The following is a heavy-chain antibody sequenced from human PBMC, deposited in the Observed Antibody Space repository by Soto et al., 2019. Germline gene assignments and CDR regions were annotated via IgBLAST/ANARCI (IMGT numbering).Heavy chain of an antibody. Sequence: QVQLVQSGAEVKKPGSSVKVSCKASGGTFSSYTISWVRQAPGQGLEWMGRIIPILGIANYAQKFQGRVTITADKSTSTAYMELSSLSSEDTAVYYCAGGLREEQQLLRYWGKGTLVTVSS. CDR2: IIPILGIA. D-gene: IGHD6-13*01. J-gene: IGHJ4*02. CDR1: GGTFSSYT. CDR3: AGGLREEQQLLRY. V-gene: IGHV1-69*02.